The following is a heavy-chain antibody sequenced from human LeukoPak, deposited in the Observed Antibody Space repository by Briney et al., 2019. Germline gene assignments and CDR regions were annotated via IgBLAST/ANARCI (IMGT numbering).Heavy chain of an antibody. V-gene: IGHV4-28*01. J-gene: IGHJ4*02. CDR3: ARNQH. Sequence: SETLSLTCGVSGYSIGSSYWWGWIRQPPGKGLEWIGYIYYTGTTNYNPSLRSRVTISVDRSKNQFSLKLSSVTAADTAVYYCARNQHWGQGTLVTVSS. CDR2: IYYTGTT. CDR1: GYSIGSSYW.